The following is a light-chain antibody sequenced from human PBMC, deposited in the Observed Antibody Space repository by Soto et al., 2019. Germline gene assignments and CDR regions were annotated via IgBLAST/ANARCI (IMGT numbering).Light chain of an antibody. J-gene: IGKJ1*01. V-gene: IGKV3-15*01. CDR3: QQYINWPPGT. CDR1: QSISSY. CDR2: GAS. Sequence: EIVMTQSPATLSVSPGERATLSCRAGQSISSYLAWYQQKPGQAPRLLIYGASTRATGVPGRFSGSGSGTEFTLTISSLQSEDFAVYYCQQYINWPPGTFGQGTKVEIK.